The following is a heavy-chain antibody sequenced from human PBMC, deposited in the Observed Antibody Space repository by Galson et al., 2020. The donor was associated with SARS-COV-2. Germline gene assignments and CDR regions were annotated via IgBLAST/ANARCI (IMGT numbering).Heavy chain of an antibody. J-gene: IGHJ4*02. D-gene: IGHD3-16*01. Sequence: GESLKISCAASGFTFDDYAMHWVRQAPGKGLEWVSLISWDGGSTYYADSVKGRFTISRDNSKNSLYLQMNSLRAEDTALYYCAKDMGKFGGVILFDYRGQGTLVTVSS. CDR1: GFTFDDYA. CDR2: ISWDGGST. V-gene: IGHV3-43D*03. CDR3: AKDMGKFGGVILFDY.